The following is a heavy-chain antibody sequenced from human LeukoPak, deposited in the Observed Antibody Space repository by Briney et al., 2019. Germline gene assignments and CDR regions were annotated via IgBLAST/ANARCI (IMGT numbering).Heavy chain of an antibody. D-gene: IGHD5-18*01. CDR1: GGSISSSSYY. J-gene: IGHJ5*02. Sequence: LSLTCTVSGGSISSSSYYWGWIRQAPGKGLEWVSYISSSGSTIYYADSVKGRFTISRDNAKNSLYLQMNRLRAEDTAVYYCARDPGYRGESGWFDPWGQGTLVTVSS. V-gene: IGHV3-11*04. CDR3: ARDPGYRGESGWFDP. CDR2: ISSSGSTI.